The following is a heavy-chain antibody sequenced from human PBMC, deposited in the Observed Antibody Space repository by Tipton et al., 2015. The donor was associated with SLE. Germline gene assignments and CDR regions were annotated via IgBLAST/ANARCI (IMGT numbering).Heavy chain of an antibody. CDR3: ARLRQLVDY. CDR1: GGSISTNTYF. D-gene: IGHD6-13*01. V-gene: IGHV4-39*01. CDR2: IHYSGDT. J-gene: IGHJ4*02. Sequence: TLSLTCTVSGGSISTNTYFWGWIRQPPGKGLEWIGNIHYSGDTYYNPSLRSRVTISVDTSKNQFSLKLSSVTAADTAMYYCARLRQLVDYWGQGTLVTVSS.